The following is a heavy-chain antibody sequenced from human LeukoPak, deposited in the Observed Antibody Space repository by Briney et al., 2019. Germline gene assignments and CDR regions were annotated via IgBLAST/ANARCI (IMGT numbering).Heavy chain of an antibody. Sequence: PSQTLSLTCTVSGGSISSGAYYWSWLRQHPGKGLEWIGYIYYIGTTYYNPSLESRVTISVGTSKNQSSLKLSSVTAADTAVYYCARVNGYSYGPFDYWGQGTLVTVSS. CDR3: ARVNGYSYGPFDY. V-gene: IGHV4-31*03. CDR1: GGSISSGAYY. J-gene: IGHJ4*02. D-gene: IGHD5-18*01. CDR2: IYYIGTT.